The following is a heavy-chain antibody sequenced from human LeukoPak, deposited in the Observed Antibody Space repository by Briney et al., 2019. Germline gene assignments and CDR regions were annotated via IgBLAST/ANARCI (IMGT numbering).Heavy chain of an antibody. CDR3: ARWTLYYFDY. CDR2: IYYRGST. V-gene: IGHV4-61*01. Sequence: SGTLSLTCTVSGASVSSGRYYWGWIRQPPGKGLEWIGYIYYRGSTNYNPSLKSRVTISVDSTKIQFSQKLRSLSAADAAVYDCARWTLYYFDYWGQGTLVTVSS. J-gene: IGHJ4*02. CDR1: GASVSSGRYY. D-gene: IGHD3/OR15-3a*01.